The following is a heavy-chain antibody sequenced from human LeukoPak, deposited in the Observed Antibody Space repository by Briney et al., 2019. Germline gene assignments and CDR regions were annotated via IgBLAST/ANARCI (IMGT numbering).Heavy chain of an antibody. Sequence: ASVKVSCKASGYTFIGYYMRWVRQAPGQGLEWMGWINPNSGGTNYAQKFQGRVTMTRDTSISTAYMELSRLRSDDTAVYYCAKDHQSSSISMIVGYWGQGTLVTVSS. CDR1: GYTFIGYY. D-gene: IGHD3-22*01. CDR2: INPNSGGT. J-gene: IGHJ4*02. CDR3: AKDHQSSSISMIVGY. V-gene: IGHV1-2*02.